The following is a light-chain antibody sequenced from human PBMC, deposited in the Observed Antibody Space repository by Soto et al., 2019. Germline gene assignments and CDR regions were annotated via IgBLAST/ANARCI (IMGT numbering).Light chain of an antibody. CDR3: SSYISSSTYV. Sequence: QSALTQPASVSGSPGQSITISCTGTSSDIGRYNYVSWYQQYPGKAPKFMIYDVSNRPLGVSNRFSGSKSGNTASLTISGLQAEDEADYYCSSYISSSTYVFGTGTKLTVL. J-gene: IGLJ1*01. CDR1: SSDIGRYNY. V-gene: IGLV2-14*01. CDR2: DVS.